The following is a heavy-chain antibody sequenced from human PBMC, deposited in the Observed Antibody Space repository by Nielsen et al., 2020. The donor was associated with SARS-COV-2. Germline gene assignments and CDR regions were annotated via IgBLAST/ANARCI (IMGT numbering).Heavy chain of an antibody. Sequence: WIRQPPGKGLEWVAVISYDGSNKYYADSVKGRFTISRDNSKNTMYLQMNKLSGEDTALYYCAKVRRGWHYLDYWGQGTLVTVSS. CDR2: ISYDGSNK. J-gene: IGHJ4*02. V-gene: IGHV3-30*18. D-gene: IGHD6-19*01. CDR3: AKVRRGWHYLDY.